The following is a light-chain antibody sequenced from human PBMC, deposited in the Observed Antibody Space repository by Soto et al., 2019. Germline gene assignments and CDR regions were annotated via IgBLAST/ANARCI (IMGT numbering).Light chain of an antibody. CDR1: QTVSITY. V-gene: IGKV3-20*01. CDR3: HQYGNSPQT. CDR2: GAS. J-gene: IGKJ1*01. Sequence: VLTQSPGTLSLSPVESATLSCMASQTVSITYLTWYQQKPGQAPRLLIFGASKRATGIPDRFSGSGSGRDFTLTISGLEPEDFAVYYCHQYGNSPQTFGQGTKVDIK.